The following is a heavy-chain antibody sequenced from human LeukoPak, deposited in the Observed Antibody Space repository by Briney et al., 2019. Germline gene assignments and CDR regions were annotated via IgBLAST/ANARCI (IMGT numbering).Heavy chain of an antibody. V-gene: IGHV3-64D*09. CDR2: ISLSGGST. J-gene: IGHJ4*02. CDR3: VKRALTTAWIDN. D-gene: IGHD3-3*01. CDR1: GLTFSNYG. Sequence: GGSLTLSCAASGLTFSNYGMHCVRQAPRQGQEYVSAISLSGGSTFYPDSVKGRFTISRDNSKNMVYLQLSSLRAEDTAVYYCVKRALTTAWIDNWGQGTLVTVSS.